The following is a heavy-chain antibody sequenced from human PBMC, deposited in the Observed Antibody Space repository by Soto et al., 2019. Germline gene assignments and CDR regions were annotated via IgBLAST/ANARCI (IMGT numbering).Heavy chain of an antibody. CDR3: ARGGGYDSFDY. D-gene: IGHD5-12*01. J-gene: IGHJ4*02. V-gene: IGHV4-30-2*06. CDR1: GASISYGGFS. CDR2: ISHLENT. Sequence: SETLSLTCTVSGASISYGGFSWSWIRQSPGKGLEWIGYISHLENTYLHPSFKSRLTMSIDRTRNQFSLKLSSVTAADMAVYYCARGGGYDSFDYWGQGGLVTVSS.